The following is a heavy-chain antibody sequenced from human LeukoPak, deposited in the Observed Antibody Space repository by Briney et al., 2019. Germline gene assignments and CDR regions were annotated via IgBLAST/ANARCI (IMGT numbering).Heavy chain of an antibody. J-gene: IGHJ3*02. Sequence: GGSLRLSCAASGFTVSSNYMTWVRQAPGKGLEWVSVIYGGGNTYYADSVKGRFTISRDNSKNTLDLQMNSLRAEDTAVYYCARDAFYGSGLDAFDIWGQGTMVTVSS. CDR2: IYGGGNT. V-gene: IGHV3-66*01. D-gene: IGHD3-10*01. CDR3: ARDAFYGSGLDAFDI. CDR1: GFTVSSNY.